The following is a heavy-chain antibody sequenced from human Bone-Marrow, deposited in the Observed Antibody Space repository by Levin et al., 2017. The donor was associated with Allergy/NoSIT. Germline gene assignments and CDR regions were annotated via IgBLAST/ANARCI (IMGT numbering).Heavy chain of an antibody. CDR2: IFSGGST. J-gene: IGHJ4*02. D-gene: IGHD3-10*01. Sequence: PGGSLRLSCAASGFTVSSNYMSWVRQAPGKGLEWVSVIFSGGSTYYADSVKGRFTISRDNSKNTLYLQMNSLRAEDTAVYYCARDRGARDFDYWGQGTLVTVSS. CDR3: ARDRGARDFDY. V-gene: IGHV3-53*01. CDR1: GFTVSSNY.